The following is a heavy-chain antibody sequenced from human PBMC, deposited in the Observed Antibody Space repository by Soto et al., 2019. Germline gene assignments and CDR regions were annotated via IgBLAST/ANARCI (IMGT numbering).Heavy chain of an antibody. J-gene: IGHJ4*02. V-gene: IGHV3-64D*06. CDR2: ISSNGVST. CDR1: GLSFNDYA. CDR3: VKDRVVNY. Sequence: GGSLRLSCSASGLSFNDYAIHWVRQAAGKGLKYVSSISSNGVSTYYADSVKGRFTISRDNSKNTLYLQMNSLRVEDTAVYYCVKDRVVNYWGQGALVTVSS.